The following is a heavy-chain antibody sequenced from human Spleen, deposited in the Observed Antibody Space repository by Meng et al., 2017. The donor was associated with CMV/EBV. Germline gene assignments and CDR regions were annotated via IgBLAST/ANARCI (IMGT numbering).Heavy chain of an antibody. CDR2: IYPGDSDT. Sequence: KVSCKGSGYSFTSYWFGWVRQMPGKGLEWMGIIYPGDSDTRYSPSFQRQVTISADKSISTAYLQWSSLKASDTAMYYCARHTPSVFYYYGMDVWGQGTTVTVSS. D-gene: IGHD1-14*01. J-gene: IGHJ6*02. CDR3: ARHTPSVFYYYGMDV. V-gene: IGHV5-51*01. CDR1: GYSFTSYW.